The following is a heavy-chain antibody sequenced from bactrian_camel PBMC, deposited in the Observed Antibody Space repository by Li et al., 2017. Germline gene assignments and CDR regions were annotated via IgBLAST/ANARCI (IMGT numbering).Heavy chain of an antibody. D-gene: IGHD1*01. Sequence: HVQLVESGGSLVQPGGSLTLSCVTSGGDPSTTDCMGWFRTGREAVAHINSDGTAEYKNSVKGRFTISKDNAKNTLYLQMNSLTPEDTAMYYCAAKAKTWRPCPRPMDGEVFSSYGQGTQVTVS. CDR1: GGDPSTTDC. CDR2: INSDGTA. J-gene: IGHJ4*01. V-gene: IGHV3S6*01.